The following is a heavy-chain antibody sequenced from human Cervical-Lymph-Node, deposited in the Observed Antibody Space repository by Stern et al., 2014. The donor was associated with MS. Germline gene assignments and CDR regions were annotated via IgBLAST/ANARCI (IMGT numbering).Heavy chain of an antibody. CDR3: ARDRGDGGWPPDYYYGMDV. CDR1: GFSFSYYT. D-gene: IGHD6-19*01. CDR2: MSSSGTSI. Sequence: EMQLVESGGGLVKPGGSLRLSCAVSGFSFSYYTMNWVRQAPGKGLEWVSSMSSSGTSISYAGSMKGRLTISRDNAKNSLYLEMNSLRPEDTAVYYCARDRGDGGWPPDYYYGMDVWGQGTTVTVSS. V-gene: IGHV3-21*01. J-gene: IGHJ6*02.